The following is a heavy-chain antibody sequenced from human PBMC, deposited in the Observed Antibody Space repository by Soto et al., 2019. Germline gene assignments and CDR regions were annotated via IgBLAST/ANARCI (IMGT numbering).Heavy chain of an antibody. CDR1: GGTFSSYA. V-gene: IGHV1-69*13. CDR2: IIPIFGTA. D-gene: IGHD2-15*01. CDR3: ARSQGGSSSLDIYYYYYGIDV. Sequence: SVKVSCKAPGGTFSSYAISWVRQAPGQGLEWMGGIIPIFGTANYAQKFQGRVTITADESTSTGYMELSSLRSEDTAVYYCARSQGGSSSLDIYYYYYGIDVRGQGTTVTVSS. J-gene: IGHJ6*02.